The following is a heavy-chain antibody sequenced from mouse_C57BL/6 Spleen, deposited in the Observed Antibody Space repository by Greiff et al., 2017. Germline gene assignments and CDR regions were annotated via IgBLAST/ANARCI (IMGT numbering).Heavy chain of an antibody. CDR2: IDPEDGET. CDR3: ARDDGYYYYAMDY. CDR1: GFNIKDYY. V-gene: IGHV14-2*01. J-gene: IGHJ4*01. D-gene: IGHD2-3*01. Sequence: VQLQQSGAELVKPGASVKLSCTASGFNIKDYYMHWVKQRTEQGLAWIGRIDPEDGETTYAPKFQGKATITADPSSNTAYLQLSSLTSEDTAVYYCARDDGYYYYAMDYWGQGTSVTVSS.